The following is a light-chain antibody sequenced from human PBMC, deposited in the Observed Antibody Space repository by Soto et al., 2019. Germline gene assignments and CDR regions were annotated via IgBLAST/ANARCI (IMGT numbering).Light chain of an antibody. CDR3: QSYDSSLSGSV. V-gene: IGLV1-40*01. J-gene: IGLJ3*02. CDR1: SSNIGAGYG. CDR2: GNS. Sequence: QSVLTQPPSVSGAPGQRVTISCTGSSSNIGAGYGVHWYQQFPGTAPRLLIYGNSVRPSGLPDRFSGSRSASSATLAITGLQAEDEADYYCQSYDSSLSGSVFGGGTKLTVL.